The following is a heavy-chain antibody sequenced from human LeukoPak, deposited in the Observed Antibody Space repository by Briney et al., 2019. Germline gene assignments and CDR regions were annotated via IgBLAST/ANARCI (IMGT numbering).Heavy chain of an antibody. D-gene: IGHD2-15*01. CDR1: GFTFSSYA. V-gene: IGHV3-30-3*02. CDR2: ISYDGSNK. Sequence: GGSLRLSCAASGFTFSSYAMHWVRQAPGKGLEWVAVISYDGSNKYYADSVKGRFTISRDNSKNTLYLQMNSLRAEDTAVYYCAKKGGAFDIWGQGTMVTVSS. CDR3: AKKGGAFDI. J-gene: IGHJ3*02.